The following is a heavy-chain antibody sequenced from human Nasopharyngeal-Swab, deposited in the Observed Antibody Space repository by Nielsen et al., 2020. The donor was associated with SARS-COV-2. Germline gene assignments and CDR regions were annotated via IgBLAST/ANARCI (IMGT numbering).Heavy chain of an antibody. Sequence: SETLSLTCSVSGGSISGYFLSWIRQPAGEGLELIGRVYTSGSTNYNPSLKSRVTISIDMSKNQFSLELRSVTAADTAFYYCARSGTTKYVLDVWGQGTTVIVSS. V-gene: IGHV4-4*07. CDR2: VYTSGST. J-gene: IGHJ6*01. D-gene: IGHD1-1*01. CDR1: GGSISGYF. CDR3: ARSGTTKYVLDV.